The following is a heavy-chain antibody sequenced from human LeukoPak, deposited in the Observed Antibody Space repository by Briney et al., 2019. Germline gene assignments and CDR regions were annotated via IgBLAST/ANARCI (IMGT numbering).Heavy chain of an antibody. V-gene: IGHV3-23*01. CDR2: IHGSSGST. J-gene: IGHJ4*02. CDR1: GFTISNYG. D-gene: IGHD3-3*01. Sequence: GGSLRLSCSASGFTISNYGMSWVRQAPGKGLEWVSGIHGSSGSTYYAASVNGRSTISRDNSKNTLYLQMNSLRAEDTAVYYCARGYDFWSGYSFDYWGQGTLVTVSS. CDR3: ARGYDFWSGYSFDY.